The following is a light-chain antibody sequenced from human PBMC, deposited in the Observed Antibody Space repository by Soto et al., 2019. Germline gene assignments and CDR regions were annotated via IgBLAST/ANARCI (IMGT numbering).Light chain of an antibody. J-gene: IGKJ1*01. CDR1: QAISNF. CDR3: QQSYSMPPWT. V-gene: IGKV1-9*01. Sequence: DIQLTQSPSFLSASAGDRVTITCRASQAISNFLAWYQQKPGRAPKLLIYAASTLQSGVPSRFRGSGSGTEFSLTISSLQPEDAATYYCQQSYSMPPWTFGQGTKVQIK. CDR2: AAS.